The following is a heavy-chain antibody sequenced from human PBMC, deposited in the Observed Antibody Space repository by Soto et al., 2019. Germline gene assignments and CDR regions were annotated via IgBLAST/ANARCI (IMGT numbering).Heavy chain of an antibody. V-gene: IGHV3-33*01. CDR1: GFTFSSYG. CDR3: ARDGAEYYDFWSGSSYGMDV. CDR2: IWYDGSNK. J-gene: IGHJ6*02. Sequence: GGSLRLSCAASGFTFSSYGMHWVRQAPGKGLEWVAVIWYDGSNKYYADSVKGRFTISRDNSKNTLYLQMNSLRAEDTAVYYCARDGAEYYDFWSGSSYGMDVWGQGTTATVSS. D-gene: IGHD3-3*01.